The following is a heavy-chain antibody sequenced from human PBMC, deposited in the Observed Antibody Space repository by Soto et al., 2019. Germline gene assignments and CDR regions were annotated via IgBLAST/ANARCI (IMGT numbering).Heavy chain of an antibody. D-gene: IGHD5-12*01. CDR1: GFTFSNAW. CDR2: ISGSGGST. CDR3: AKEGYSGYYFDY. Sequence: PGGSLRLSCAASGFTFSNAWMNWVRQAPGKGLEWVSAISGSGGSTYYADSVKGRFTISRDNSKNTLYLQMNSLRAEDTAVYYCAKEGYSGYYFDYWGQGTLVTVSS. V-gene: IGHV3-23*01. J-gene: IGHJ4*02.